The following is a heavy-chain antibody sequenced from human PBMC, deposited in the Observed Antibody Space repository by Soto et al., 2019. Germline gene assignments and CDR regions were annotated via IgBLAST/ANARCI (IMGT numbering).Heavy chain of an antibody. CDR2: IGESGTPT. J-gene: IGHJ6*02. Sequence: GGSLRLSCAASGFTFSAYVLNWVRQAPGKGLEWVSLIGESGTPTYYADSVKGRFTISRDNSGNTLFLEMYGLRAEDTAVYYCARYIPGVRYYGMDVWGQGTTVTVSS. CDR1: GFTFSAYV. V-gene: IGHV3-23*01. CDR3: ARYIPGVRYYGMDV. D-gene: IGHD2-2*01.